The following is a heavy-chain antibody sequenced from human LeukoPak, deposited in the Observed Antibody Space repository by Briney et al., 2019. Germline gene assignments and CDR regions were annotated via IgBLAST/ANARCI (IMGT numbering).Heavy chain of an antibody. V-gene: IGHV3-48*03. CDR3: ARVGRSGWPYYLDS. D-gene: IGHD6-19*01. J-gene: IGHJ4*02. CDR1: GFTFSSYE. Sequence: GGSLRLSCAASGFTFSSYEMNWVRQAPGKGLEWVSYISSSGSTIYYADSMRGRFTLSRDNAKNSLYLQMNSLRAEDTAVYYCARVGRSGWPYYLDSWGQGTLVTVSS. CDR2: ISSSGSTI.